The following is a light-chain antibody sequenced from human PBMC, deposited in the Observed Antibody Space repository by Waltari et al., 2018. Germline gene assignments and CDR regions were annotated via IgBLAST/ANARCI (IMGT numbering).Light chain of an antibody. CDR1: QSVSSN. CDR2: GAS. CDR3: QQYNNWPPYT. Sequence: EIVMTQSPATLSVSPGERATLSCSASQSVSSNLAWYQQKPGQAPRLLIYGASTRATGIPARFSGSGSGTEFTLTISRLQSEDFAVYYCQQYNNWPPYTFGQGTKLEIK. J-gene: IGKJ2*01. V-gene: IGKV3-15*01.